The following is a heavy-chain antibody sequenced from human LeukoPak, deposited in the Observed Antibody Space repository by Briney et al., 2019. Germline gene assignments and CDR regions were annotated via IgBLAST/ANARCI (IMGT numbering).Heavy chain of an antibody. CDR2: MNTNSGNT. D-gene: IGHD6-13*01. CDR1: GYTFTSYD. J-gene: IGHJ6*03. V-gene: IGHV1-8*01. CDR3: ARRAAAEPYYYYYMDV. Sequence: ASVKVSCKASGYTFTSYDINWVRQATGQGLEWMGWMNTNSGNTGYAQKFQGRVTMTTDTSTSTAYMELRSLRSDDTAVYYCARRAAAEPYYYYYMDVWGKGTTVTVSS.